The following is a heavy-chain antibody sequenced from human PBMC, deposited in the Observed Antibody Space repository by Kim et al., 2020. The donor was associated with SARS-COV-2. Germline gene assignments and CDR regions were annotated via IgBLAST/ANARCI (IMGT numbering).Heavy chain of an antibody. CDR2: IYYSGST. CDR1: GGSISSGGYY. V-gene: IGHV4-31*03. D-gene: IGHD6-19*01. CDR3: ARVPPTDIAVAAWFDY. Sequence: SETLSLTCTVSGGSISSGGYYWSWIRQHPGKGLEWIGYIYYSGSTYYNPSLKSRVTISVDTSKNQFSLKLSSVTAADTAVYYCARVPPTDIAVAAWFDYWGQGTLVTVSS. J-gene: IGHJ4*02.